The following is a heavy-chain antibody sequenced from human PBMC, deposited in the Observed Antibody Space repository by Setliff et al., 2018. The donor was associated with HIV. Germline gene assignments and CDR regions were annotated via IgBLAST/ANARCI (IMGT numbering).Heavy chain of an antibody. V-gene: IGHV3-7*03. Sequence: RLSCEASGFTLSNFWMSWVRQAPGKGLEWVANIKKDGSEKYYVDSVKGRFTISRDDAKNSLFLQMNSLRADDTAVYYCARIPGSSSEGGWFDPWGQGTLVTV. CDR1: GFTLSNFW. D-gene: IGHD6-6*01. CDR2: IKKDGSEK. J-gene: IGHJ5*02. CDR3: ARIPGSSSEGGWFDP.